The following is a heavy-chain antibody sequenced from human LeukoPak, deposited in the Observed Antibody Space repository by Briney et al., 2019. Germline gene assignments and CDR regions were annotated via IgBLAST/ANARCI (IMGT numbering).Heavy chain of an antibody. CDR2: IYYSGSA. D-gene: IGHD3-22*01. CDR3: ARNGDYYEKSGYYYLFDF. Sequence: SETLSLTCTVSGGSINNYYWSWIRQPPGKGLEYIGYIYYSGSANYNPSLKSRVTISVDPSKNQFSLKLSSATAADTAVYYCARNGDYYEKSGYYYLFDFWGQGTLVTVSS. CDR1: GGSINNYY. J-gene: IGHJ4*02. V-gene: IGHV4-59*01.